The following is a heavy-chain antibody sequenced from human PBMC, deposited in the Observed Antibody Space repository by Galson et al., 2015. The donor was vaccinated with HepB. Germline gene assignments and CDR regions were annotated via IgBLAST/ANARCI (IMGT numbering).Heavy chain of an antibody. V-gene: IGHV5-10-1*01. CDR1: GYSFTSFW. Sequence: QSGAEVKKPGQSLRISCKGSGYSFTSFWISWVRQTPGKGLEWMGRIDPSDSSVNYSPSFQGHVTISVDKSVNSAYLQWISLKASDTAIYFCARHYTVEWWFDPWGQGTLVTVSS. CDR3: ARHYTVEWWFDP. CDR2: IDPSDSSV. J-gene: IGHJ5*02. D-gene: IGHD3-3*01.